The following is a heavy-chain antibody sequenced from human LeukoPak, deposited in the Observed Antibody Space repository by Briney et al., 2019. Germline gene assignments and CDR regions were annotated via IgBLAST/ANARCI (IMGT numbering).Heavy chain of an antibody. V-gene: IGHV4-34*01. CDR2: INHSGST. CDR3: ARGRYCGYLSTPYYFDY. Sequence: PSETLSLTCAVYGGSFSGYYWSWIRQPPGQGLEWIGEINHSGSTNYNPSLKSRVTISVDTSKNQFSLKLSSVTAADTAVYYCARGRYCGYLSTPYYFDYWGQGTLVTVSS. D-gene: IGHD5-12*01. CDR1: GGSFSGYY. J-gene: IGHJ4*02.